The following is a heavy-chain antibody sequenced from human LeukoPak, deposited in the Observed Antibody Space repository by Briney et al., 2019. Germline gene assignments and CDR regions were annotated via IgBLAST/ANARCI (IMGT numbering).Heavy chain of an antibody. J-gene: IGHJ4*02. V-gene: IGHV4-59*08. CDR3: ARRQDSSAWYSFDN. CDR2: IYYSGSS. Sequence: SETLSLTCTVSGGSVTSSCWSWIRQPPGKGLDYIGFIYYSGSSNYNPSLKSRVTMSVDTSKNQVSLKLSSVTAADTAVYYCARRQDSSAWYSFDNWGQGTLVTVAS. D-gene: IGHD6-19*01. CDR1: GGSVTSSC.